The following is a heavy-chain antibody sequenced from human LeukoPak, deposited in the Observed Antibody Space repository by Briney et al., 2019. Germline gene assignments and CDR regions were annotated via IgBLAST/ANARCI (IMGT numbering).Heavy chain of an antibody. V-gene: IGHV4-59*12. J-gene: IGHJ4*02. CDR3: ARGTVAYYFDY. D-gene: IGHD1-1*01. CDR1: GGSISSYY. CDR2: IYYSGST. Sequence: PSETLSLTCTVSGGSISSYYWSWIRQPPGKGLEWIGYIYYSGSTNYNPSLKGRVTISVDTSKNQFSLKLSSVTAADTAVYYCARGTVAYYFDYWGQGTLVTVSS.